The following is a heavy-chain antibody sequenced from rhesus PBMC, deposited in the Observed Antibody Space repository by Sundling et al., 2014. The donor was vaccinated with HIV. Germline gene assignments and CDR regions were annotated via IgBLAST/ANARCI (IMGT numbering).Heavy chain of an antibody. J-gene: IGHJ4*01. CDR2: IYESTGNT. CDR3: ARGGMPAIGRSFDY. D-gene: IGHD1-32*01. V-gene: IGHV4S9*01. Sequence: QVQLQESGPGLVKPSETLSLTCGVSGGSISDYFYWNWIRQPPGKGLEWIGSIYESTGNTYYNPSLKSRVTISKDTSKNQFSLKLISVSAADTAIYYCARGGMPAIGRSFDYWGQGVLVTVSS. CDR1: GGSISDYFY.